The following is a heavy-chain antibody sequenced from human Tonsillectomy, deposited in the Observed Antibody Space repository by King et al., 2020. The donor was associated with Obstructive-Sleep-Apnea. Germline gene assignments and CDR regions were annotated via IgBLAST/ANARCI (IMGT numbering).Heavy chain of an antibody. CDR2: IYYSGST. Sequence: QLQESGPGLVKPSETLSLTCTVSGGSISSSRYYWGWIRQPPGKGLEWIGSIYYSGSTNYNPSLKSRVTISIDTSKNQFSLKLSSVTAADTAVYYCARVPYITGWSGWFDPWGQGTLVTVSS. CDR3: ARVPYITGWSGWFDP. V-gene: IGHV4-39*07. CDR1: GGSISSSRYY. D-gene: IGHD6-19*01. J-gene: IGHJ5*02.